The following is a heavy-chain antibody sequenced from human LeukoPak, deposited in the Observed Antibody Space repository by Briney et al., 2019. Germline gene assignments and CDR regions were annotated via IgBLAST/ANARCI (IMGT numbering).Heavy chain of an antibody. Sequence: SETLSLTCTVSSGSISSGGYSWSWIRQPPGKGLEWIGFIYFGGRSHYNPSLKSRVTMSVDTSKNQFSLMLSSVTAADTAVYYCARQVRYNWNPYYFDYWGQGTLVTVSS. CDR1: SGSISSGGYS. V-gene: IGHV4-31*03. CDR2: IYFGGRS. D-gene: IGHD1-20*01. J-gene: IGHJ4*02. CDR3: ARQVRYNWNPYYFDY.